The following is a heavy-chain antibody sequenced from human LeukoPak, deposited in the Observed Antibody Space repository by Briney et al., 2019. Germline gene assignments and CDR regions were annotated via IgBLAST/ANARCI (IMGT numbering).Heavy chain of an antibody. V-gene: IGHV3-20*04. CDR3: ARGQIVATIPVDY. CDR2: IKWNGGST. CDR1: GFTFDDYG. D-gene: IGHD5-12*01. Sequence: GGSLRLSCAASGFTFDDYGMSWVRQAPGKGLEWVSSIKWNGGSTGYADSVKGRFTISRDNAKNSLYLQMNSLRAEDAALYYCARGQIVATIPVDYWGQGTLVTVSS. J-gene: IGHJ4*02.